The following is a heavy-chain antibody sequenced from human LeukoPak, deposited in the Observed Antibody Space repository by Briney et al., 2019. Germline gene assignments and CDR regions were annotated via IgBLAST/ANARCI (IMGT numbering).Heavy chain of an antibody. CDR1: GGSIRSYY. J-gene: IGHJ6*03. CDR2: IYYSGST. CDR3: ARAASTGYYYYYMDV. D-gene: IGHD1-14*01. Sequence: SETLSLTCTVSGGSIRSYYWSWIRQPPGKGLEWIGYIYYSGSTNYNPSLKSRATISVDTSKNQFSLKLSSVTAADTAVYYCARAASTGYYYYYMDVWGKGTTVTVSS. V-gene: IGHV4-59*01.